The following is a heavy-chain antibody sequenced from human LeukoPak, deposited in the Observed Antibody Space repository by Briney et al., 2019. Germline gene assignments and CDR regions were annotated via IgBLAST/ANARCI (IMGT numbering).Heavy chain of an antibody. Sequence: SETLSLTCSVSGGSIISSNYYWGWIRQPPGKGLEWIGSIYQSGSGSSYYNPSLKSRVTISGDTSKNHFFLRLSSVTAADTAVYYCVSTLRFLPYRRFDYWGQGTLVTVPS. D-gene: IGHD3-3*01. CDR3: VSTLRFLPYRRFDY. CDR2: IYQSGSGSS. CDR1: GGSIISSNYY. J-gene: IGHJ4*02. V-gene: IGHV4-39*02.